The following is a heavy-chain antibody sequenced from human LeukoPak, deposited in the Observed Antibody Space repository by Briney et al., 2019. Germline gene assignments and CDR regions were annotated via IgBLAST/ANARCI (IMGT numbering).Heavy chain of an antibody. CDR1: GFTFSNYA. CDR2: ITNGAGAT. D-gene: IGHD6-6*01. V-gene: IGHV3-23*01. CDR3: ARDGEYSSSSLDY. Sequence: GGSLRLSCAASGFTFSNYAVTWVRQAPGKGLEWVATITNGAGATYYADSVKGRFTISRDNSKNTLYLQMNSLRAEDTAVYYCARDGEYSSSSLDYWGQGTLVTVSS. J-gene: IGHJ4*02.